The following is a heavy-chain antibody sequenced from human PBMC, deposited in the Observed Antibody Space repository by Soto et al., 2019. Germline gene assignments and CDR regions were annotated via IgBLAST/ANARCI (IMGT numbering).Heavy chain of an antibody. CDR2: ISYDGSNK. V-gene: IGHV3-30*18. D-gene: IGHD3-22*01. CDR3: AKDDPYYYDSSGYQSDAFDI. CDR1: GFTFSSYG. J-gene: IGHJ3*02. Sequence: GGSLRLSCAASGFTFSSYGMHWVRQAPGKGLEWVAVISYDGSNKYYADSVKGRFTISRDNSKNTLYLQMNSLRAEDTAVYYCAKDDPYYYDSSGYQSDAFDIWGQGTMVTVSS.